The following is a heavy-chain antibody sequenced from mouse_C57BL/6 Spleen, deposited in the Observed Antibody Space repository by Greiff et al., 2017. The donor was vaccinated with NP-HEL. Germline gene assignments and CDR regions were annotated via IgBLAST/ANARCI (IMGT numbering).Heavy chain of an antibody. Sequence: VQLQQSGPELVKPGASVKLSCTASGYTFTSYDIHWVKQRPGQGLEWIGWIYPRDGSTKYNEKFKGKATLTVDTSSSTADMELHSLTSEDSAVYFCAREERTSQYYFDYWGQGTTLTVSS. CDR2: IYPRDGST. D-gene: IGHD3-3*01. J-gene: IGHJ2*01. V-gene: IGHV1-85*01. CDR3: AREERTSQYYFDY. CDR1: GYTFTSYD.